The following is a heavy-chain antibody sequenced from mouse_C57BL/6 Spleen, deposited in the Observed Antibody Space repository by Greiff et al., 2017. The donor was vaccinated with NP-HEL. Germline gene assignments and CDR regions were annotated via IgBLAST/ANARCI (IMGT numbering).Heavy chain of an antibody. CDR3: ARAGSSYWYFDV. J-gene: IGHJ1*03. CDR2: IDPSDSET. CDR1: GYTFTSYW. Sequence: QVHVKQPGAELVRPGSSVKLSCKASGYTFTSYWMHWVKQRPIQGLEWIGNIDPSDSETHYNQKFKDKATLTVDKSSSTAYMQLRSLTSEDSAVYYCARAGSSYWYFDVWGTGTTVTVSS. V-gene: IGHV1-52*01. D-gene: IGHD1-1*01.